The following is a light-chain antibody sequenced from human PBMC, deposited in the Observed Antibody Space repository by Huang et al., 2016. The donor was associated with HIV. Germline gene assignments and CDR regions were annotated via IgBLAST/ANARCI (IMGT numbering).Light chain of an antibody. Sequence: EIVMTQSPATLSVSPGERATLSCRASQSVTGNLAWYQQKPGQAPRLLILGASTRATGIPARFSGSGSGTEFTLTISSLQSEDFAVYYCQRYDNWPKFTFGPGTKVDIK. V-gene: IGKV3-15*01. J-gene: IGKJ3*01. CDR1: QSVTGN. CDR3: QRYDNWPKFT. CDR2: GAS.